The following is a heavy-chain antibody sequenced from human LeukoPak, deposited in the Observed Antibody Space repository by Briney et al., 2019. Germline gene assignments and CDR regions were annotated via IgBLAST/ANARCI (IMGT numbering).Heavy chain of an antibody. CDR1: GFTFSSYA. D-gene: IGHD5-12*01. CDR3: AKGGVYSGYDLSFEY. V-gene: IGHV3-23*01. Sequence: PGGSLRLSCAAYGFTFSSYAMSGVRQAPGKGLEWVSSLRGRGNYVYYADSVKGRFTISRDNSKTTPYLKMNSLRADDTAVFYCAKGGVYSGYDLSFEYWGQGALVTVSS. CDR2: LRGRGNYV. J-gene: IGHJ4*02.